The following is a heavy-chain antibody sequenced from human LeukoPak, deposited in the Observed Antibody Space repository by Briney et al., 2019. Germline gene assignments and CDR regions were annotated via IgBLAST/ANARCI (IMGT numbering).Heavy chain of an antibody. CDR3: AISSGWYLDY. V-gene: IGHV3-9*02. CDR1: GFTSDDYA. CDR2: ISWNSGSI. Sequence: TGGSLRLSCAASGFTSDDYAMHWVRQAPGKGLEWVSGISWNSGSIGYADSVKGRFTISRDNAKNSLYLQMNSLRAEDTAVYYCAISSGWYLDYWGQGTLVTVSS. J-gene: IGHJ4*02. D-gene: IGHD6-19*01.